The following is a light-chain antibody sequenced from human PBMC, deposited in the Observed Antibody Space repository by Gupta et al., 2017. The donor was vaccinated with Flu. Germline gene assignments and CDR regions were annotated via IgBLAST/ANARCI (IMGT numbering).Light chain of an antibody. J-gene: IGLJ3*02. CDR2: EDN. Sequence: NFILTQLLPVSEYPGKTVTISCTRSSGSIASNYVQWYQQRPGSAPTTVIYEDNQRPSGVPAQFSGSIDSSSNSASRTISGLKTEEEADYYCQYYDSSNLEGVFGGGTKLTVL. CDR3: QYYDSSNLEGV. V-gene: IGLV6-57*03. CDR1: SGSIASNY.